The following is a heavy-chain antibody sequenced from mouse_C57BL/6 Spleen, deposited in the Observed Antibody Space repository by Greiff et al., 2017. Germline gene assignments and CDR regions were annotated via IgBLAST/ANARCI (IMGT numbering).Heavy chain of an antibody. CDR2: IYPGDGDT. V-gene: IGHV1-82*01. CDR1: GYAFSSSW. Sequence: VQLQQSGPELVKPGASVKISCKASGYAFSSSWMNWVKQRPGKGLEWIGRIYPGDGDTNYNGKFKGKATLTADKSSSTAYMQLSSLTSEDSAVYFCARADYSHFDCWGQGTTLTVSS. D-gene: IGHD1-1*01. CDR3: ARADYSHFDC. J-gene: IGHJ2*01.